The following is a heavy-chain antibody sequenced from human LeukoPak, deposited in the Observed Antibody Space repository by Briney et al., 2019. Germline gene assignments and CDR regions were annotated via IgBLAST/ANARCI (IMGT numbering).Heavy chain of an antibody. V-gene: IGHV3-9*01. D-gene: IGHD3-10*01. CDR1: GFTFDDYA. CDR3: TKSGHLGSYYTAYFDY. Sequence: GGSLRLSCAASGFTFDDYAMHWVRQAPGKGLEWVSSISWNADTIGYADSVMGRFTISRDSAKNTVYLQLNSLQLEDTALYYCTKSGHLGSYYTAYFDYWGHGTLVTVSS. CDR2: ISWNADTI. J-gene: IGHJ4*01.